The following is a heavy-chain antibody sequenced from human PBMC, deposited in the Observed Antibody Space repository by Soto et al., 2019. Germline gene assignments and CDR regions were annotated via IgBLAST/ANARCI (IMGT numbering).Heavy chain of an antibody. CDR2: INHSGST. J-gene: IGHJ5*02. CDR3: ARRYTWIQLGLSRGWFDP. V-gene: IGHV4-34*01. CDR1: GGSFSGYY. Sequence: QVQLQQWGAGLLKPSEPLSLTCAVYGGSFSGYYWSWLRQPPGKGLEWFGEINHSGSTNYNPSLKSRVTIAVDTSKNQLALKLSSVAAADTAVYYCARRYTWIQLGLSRGWFDPWGQGTLVTVSS. D-gene: IGHD5-18*01.